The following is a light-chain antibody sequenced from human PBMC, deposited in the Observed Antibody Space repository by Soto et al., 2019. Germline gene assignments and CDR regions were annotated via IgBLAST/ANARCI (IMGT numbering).Light chain of an antibody. CDR1: QRVSSN. J-gene: IGKJ2*01. CDR2: GAS. CDR3: HSAT. V-gene: IGKV3-15*01. Sequence: EIVMTQSPATLSVSPGERATLSCRASQRVSSNLAWYQQKPGQAPRLLIYGASTRATGIPARFSGSGSGTEFTLTLSSLPSEDFAVYYCHSATFGQGTKLEIK.